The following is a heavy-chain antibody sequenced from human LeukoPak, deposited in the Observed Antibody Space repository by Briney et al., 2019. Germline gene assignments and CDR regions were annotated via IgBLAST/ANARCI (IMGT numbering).Heavy chain of an antibody. D-gene: IGHD3-22*01. V-gene: IGHV4-31*01. Sequence: KPSETLSLTCTVSGGSISSGSYYWSWFRQRPGEGLEWIAYIHHSGSTYYNPSLKSPTIISIDTSKSQFSLKVTSVTAADTAVYYCARAYDSSGYYYYYYFDSWGQGTLVTVSS. CDR1: GGSISSGSYY. CDR3: ARAYDSSGYYYYYYFDS. CDR2: IHHSGST. J-gene: IGHJ4*02.